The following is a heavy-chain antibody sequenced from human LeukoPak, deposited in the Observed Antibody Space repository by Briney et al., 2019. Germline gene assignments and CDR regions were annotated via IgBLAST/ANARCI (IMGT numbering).Heavy chain of an antibody. J-gene: IGHJ4*02. D-gene: IGHD3-3*01. CDR1: GFSFRDYW. CDR2: INKDESAR. V-gene: IGHV3-7*01. CDR3: ARGGYYTFDS. Sequence: PGGSLRLSCAASGFSFRDYWMNWVRQAPGKGREWVASINKDESARYYVDSVKGRFTISRDNAKNSLYLQMNSLRVEDTAVYFCARGGYYTFDSWGQGTLVTVSS.